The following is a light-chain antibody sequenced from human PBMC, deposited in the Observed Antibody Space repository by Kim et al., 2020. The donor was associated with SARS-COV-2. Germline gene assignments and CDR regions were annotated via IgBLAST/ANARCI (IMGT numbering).Light chain of an antibody. CDR3: QAWDSSIYV. CDR1: KLGDKY. Sequence: SYELTQPPSVSVSPGQTASITCSGDKLGDKYDSWYQQKPGQSPVVVIFRDNRRPSGITERFSGSNSGNTATLTISGTQAMDESDYYCQAWDSSIYVFGTGTKVTVL. J-gene: IGLJ1*01. V-gene: IGLV3-1*01. CDR2: RDN.